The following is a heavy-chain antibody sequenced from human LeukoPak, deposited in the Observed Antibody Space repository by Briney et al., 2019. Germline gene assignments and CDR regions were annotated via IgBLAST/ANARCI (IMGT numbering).Heavy chain of an antibody. Sequence: QPGGSLRLSCAASGFTFSSYATSWVRQAPGKGLEWVSAISGSGGSTEYADSVKGRFTISRDNSKNTLYLQMNSLRAEDTAVYYCVKDSESYGGFPWVFDYWGQGTLVTVSS. D-gene: IGHD3-10*01. J-gene: IGHJ4*02. CDR1: GFTFSSYA. CDR2: ISGSGGST. V-gene: IGHV3-23*01. CDR3: VKDSESYGGFPWVFDY.